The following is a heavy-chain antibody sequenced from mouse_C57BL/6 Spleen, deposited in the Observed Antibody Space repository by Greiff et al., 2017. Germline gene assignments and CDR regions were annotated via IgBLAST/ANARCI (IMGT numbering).Heavy chain of an antibody. CDR1: GFTFSDYG. D-gene: IGHD2-4*01. Sequence: VQLQQSGGGLVQPGGSLKLSCAASGFTFSDYGMHWVRQAPEKGLEWVAYISSGSSTIYYADTVKGRFTISRDNAKNTLFLQMTSLRSEDTAMYYCARTSYDSFDYWGQGTTLTVSS. V-gene: IGHV5-17*01. J-gene: IGHJ2*01. CDR3: ARTSYDSFDY. CDR2: ISSGSSTI.